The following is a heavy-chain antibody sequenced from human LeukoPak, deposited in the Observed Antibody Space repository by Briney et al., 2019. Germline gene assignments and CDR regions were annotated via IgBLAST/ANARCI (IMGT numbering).Heavy chain of an antibody. CDR3: AKLSASIQLSYGMDV. V-gene: IGHV3-23*01. D-gene: IGHD5-18*01. CDR2: ISGSGGST. Sequence: GGSLRLSCAASGFTFSSYAMSWVRQAPGKGLEWVSAISGSGGSTYYADSVKGRFTISRDNSKNTLYLQMNSLRAEDTAVYYCAKLSASIQLSYGMDVWGQGTTVTVSS. CDR1: GFTFSSYA. J-gene: IGHJ6*02.